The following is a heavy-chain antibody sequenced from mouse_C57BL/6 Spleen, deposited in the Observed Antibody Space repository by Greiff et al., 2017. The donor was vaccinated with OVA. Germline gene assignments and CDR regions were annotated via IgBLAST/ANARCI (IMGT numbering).Heavy chain of an antibody. Sequence: VQLQQPGAELVKPGASVKMSCKASGYTFTSYWITWVKQRPGQGLEWIGDIYPGSGSTNYNEKFKSKATLTVDTSSSTAYMQLSSLTSEDSAVYYCARFSDYYGSSWFAYWGQGTLVTVSA. CDR1: GYTFTSYW. V-gene: IGHV1-55*01. CDR2: IYPGSGST. J-gene: IGHJ3*01. D-gene: IGHD1-1*01. CDR3: ARFSDYYGSSWFAY.